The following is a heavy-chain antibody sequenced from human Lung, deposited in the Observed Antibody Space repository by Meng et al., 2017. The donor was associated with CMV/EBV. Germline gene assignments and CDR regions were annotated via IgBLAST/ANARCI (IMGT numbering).Heavy chain of an antibody. Sequence: ASXXVSXKASGYTFTGYYMHWVRQAPGQGLEWMGRINPSGGSTSYAQKFQGRVTMTRDTSTSTVYMELSSLRSEDTAVYYCARVGPAAGTGFFDYWGQGTLVTVSS. CDR3: ARVGPAAGTGFFDY. V-gene: IGHV1-46*01. D-gene: IGHD6-13*01. CDR1: GYTFTGYY. J-gene: IGHJ4*02. CDR2: INPSGGST.